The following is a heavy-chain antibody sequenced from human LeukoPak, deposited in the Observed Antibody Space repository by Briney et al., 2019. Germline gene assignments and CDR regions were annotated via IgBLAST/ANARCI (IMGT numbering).Heavy chain of an antibody. V-gene: IGHV4-59*01. CDR1: GGSISSYY. J-gene: IGHJ4*02. CDR3: ARGTRVYGDYEG. CDR2: IYYGGST. Sequence: SETLSLTCTVSGGSISSYYWSWIRQPPGKGLEWIGYIYYGGSTNYNPSLKSRVTISVDTSKNQFSLKLSSVTTADTAVYYSARGTRVYGDYEGWGQGTLVTVSS. D-gene: IGHD4-17*01.